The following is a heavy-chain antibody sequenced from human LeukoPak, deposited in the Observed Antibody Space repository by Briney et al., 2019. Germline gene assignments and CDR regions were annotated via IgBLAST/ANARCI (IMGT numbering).Heavy chain of an antibody. CDR3: ARAKLRNWFDP. D-gene: IGHD1-1*01. Sequence: SETLSLTCTVSGGSISGYSWSWIRQPPGKGLECIGYIYYSGSTIYNPSPKSRVTMSVDTSKNQFSLSLSSVTAADTAVYYCARAKLRNWFDPWGQGTLVTVSS. V-gene: IGHV4-59*01. CDR2: IYYSGST. CDR1: GGSISGYS. J-gene: IGHJ5*02.